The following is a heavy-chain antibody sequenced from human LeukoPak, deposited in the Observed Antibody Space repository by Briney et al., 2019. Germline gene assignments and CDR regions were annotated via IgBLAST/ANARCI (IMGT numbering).Heavy chain of an antibody. D-gene: IGHD3-22*01. J-gene: IGHJ4*02. CDR3: ARRPNHSDTSGYDY. Sequence: ASVKVSCKASGYTFTTAGIGWVRQAPGQVLEWMGWISTYHGNTNYAQIFQDRVTLTTDTSTSTAYMELRRLRSDDTAVYYCARRPNHSDTSGYDYWGQGTLVTVSS. CDR1: GYTFTTAG. CDR2: ISTYHGNT. V-gene: IGHV1-18*01.